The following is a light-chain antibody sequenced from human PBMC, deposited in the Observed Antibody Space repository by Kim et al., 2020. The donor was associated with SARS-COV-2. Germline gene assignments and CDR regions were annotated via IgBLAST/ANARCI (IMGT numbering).Light chain of an antibody. V-gene: IGLV3-1*01. CDR3: QAWDSSNVV. CDR2: QDS. Sequence: SWSPGQTASITGSGDRLGDKYACWYQQKPGQSPVLVIYQDSKRPSVIPERFSGSNAGNTATLTISGTQAMDEADYYCQAWDSSNVVFGGGTKLTVL. J-gene: IGLJ2*01. CDR1: RLGDKY.